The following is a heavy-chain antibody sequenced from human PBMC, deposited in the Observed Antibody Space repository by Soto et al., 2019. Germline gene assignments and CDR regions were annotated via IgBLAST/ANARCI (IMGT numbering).Heavy chain of an antibody. CDR3: ARKEWLPAAIWN. CDR2: IYYSGTT. D-gene: IGHD2-2*01. Sequence: QVHLQESGPGLVKPSDTLSLTCAVSGFSVGSNNWWGWIRQPPGKGLEWIGNIYYSGTTYYNPSLKSRVTMSVDRAKNQFSLRLSSVTAADTAVYYCARKEWLPAAIWNWGQGALVTVSS. CDR1: GFSVGSNNW. V-gene: IGHV4-28*01. J-gene: IGHJ4*02.